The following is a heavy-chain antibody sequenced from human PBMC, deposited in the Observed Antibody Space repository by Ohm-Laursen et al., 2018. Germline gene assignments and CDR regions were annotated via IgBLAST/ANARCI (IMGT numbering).Heavy chain of an antibody. CDR3: AKLNGYSAS. D-gene: IGHD5-12*01. J-gene: IGHJ4*02. V-gene: IGHV3-23*01. CDR1: GFTFSTYA. Sequence: SLRLSCTASGFTFSTYATTWVRQAPGKGLEWVSSISDSGGGTYYADSVKGRFTVSRDNSKNTLYLHMNSLRAEDTAVYYCAKLNGYSASWGQGTLVTVSS. CDR2: ISDSGGGT.